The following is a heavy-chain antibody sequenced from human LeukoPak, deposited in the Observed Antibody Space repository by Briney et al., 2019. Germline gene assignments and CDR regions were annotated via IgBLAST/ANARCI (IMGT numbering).Heavy chain of an antibody. CDR2: ISRMSSYI. D-gene: IGHD6-19*01. J-gene: IGHJ3*02. CDR1: GFTFTSYS. Sequence: GGSLRLSCAPSGFTFTSYSMNWVRQARGKGLECVASISRMSSYIYYAESVKGRFTISRDNAKNTLYLQMHSLRAGDTAVYYCARVSSSGWRRFKGNDAFDIWGQGTVVTVSS. V-gene: IGHV3-21*01. CDR3: ARVSSSGWRRFKGNDAFDI.